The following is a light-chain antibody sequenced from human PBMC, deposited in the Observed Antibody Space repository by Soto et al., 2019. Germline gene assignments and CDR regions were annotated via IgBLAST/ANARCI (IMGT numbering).Light chain of an antibody. J-gene: IGKJ2*01. CDR2: GAS. CDR3: LQYGNSPYT. V-gene: IGKV3-20*01. Sequence: EIALTQSPGTLSLSPGERATLSCRTSQSVSSGDFAWYQHRPGQAPRLVIYGASTRATGVPDRFSGSGSGTDLTLTISGLEPDDFAVYFCLQYGNSPYTFGQGTKLEMK. CDR1: QSVSSGD.